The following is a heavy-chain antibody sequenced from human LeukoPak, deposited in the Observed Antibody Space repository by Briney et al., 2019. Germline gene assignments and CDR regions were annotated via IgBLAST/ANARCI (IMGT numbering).Heavy chain of an antibody. CDR1: GFTFSSYW. Sequence: GGSLRLSCAVSGFTFSSYWMHWVRQAPGKGLVWVSRINSDGRRTTYAESVKGRFTISRDNAKNTLYLQMNSLRAEDTAVYYCASLFLCYGCSSSSASVNIWGQGTMVTVSS. CDR2: INSDGRRT. J-gene: IGHJ3*02. D-gene: IGHD6-6*01. V-gene: IGHV3-74*01. CDR3: ASLFLCYGCSSSSASVNI.